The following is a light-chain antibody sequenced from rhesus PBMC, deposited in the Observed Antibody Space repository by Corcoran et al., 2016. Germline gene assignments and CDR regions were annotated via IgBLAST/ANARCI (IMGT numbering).Light chain of an antibody. CDR3: LQYSSSPYS. V-gene: IGKV1-22*01. CDR1: QSISSW. CDR2: KAP. J-gene: IGKJ2*01. Sequence: DIQMTQSPSSLSASVGDTVTITCRASQSISSWLEWYQPKPGKAPKLLIYKAPSLQIGVPSRFSGSGSGTDFTLTISSLQPEEFAIYYCLQYSSSPYSFGQGTKVEIK.